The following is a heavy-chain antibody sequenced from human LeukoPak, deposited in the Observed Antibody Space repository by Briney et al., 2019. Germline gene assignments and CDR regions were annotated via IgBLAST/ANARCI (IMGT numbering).Heavy chain of an antibody. CDR1: GFTTSHYG. CDR2: ISYDGSNK. J-gene: IGHJ3*02. Sequence: PGGSLRLSCAASGFTTSHYGVSWVRQAPGKGLEWVAVISYDGSNKYYADSVKGRFTISRDNSKNTLYLQMNSLRAEDTAVYYCARARVVAVADDAFDIWGQGTMVTVSS. D-gene: IGHD6-19*01. V-gene: IGHV3-30*03. CDR3: ARARVVAVADDAFDI.